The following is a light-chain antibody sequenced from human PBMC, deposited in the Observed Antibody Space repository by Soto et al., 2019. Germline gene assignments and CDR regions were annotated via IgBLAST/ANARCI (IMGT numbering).Light chain of an antibody. Sequence: QSALTQPASVSGCPGQSITISCTGTSRDVGGYNYVSWYQQHPDKAPKLLIYEDSNRPSGVSDRFSGSKSGNTASLTISGLQAEDEADYYCSSYTSSSTRVFGTGTKVTVL. CDR1: SRDVGGYNY. J-gene: IGLJ1*01. V-gene: IGLV2-14*01. CDR2: EDS. CDR3: SSYTSSSTRV.